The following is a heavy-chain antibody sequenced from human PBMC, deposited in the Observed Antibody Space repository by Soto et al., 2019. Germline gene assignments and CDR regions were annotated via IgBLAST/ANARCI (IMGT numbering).Heavy chain of an antibody. CDR1: GGSIISVGYS. CDR2: IYHSGST. V-gene: IGHV4-30-2*01. Sequence: QLQLQESGSGLVKPSQTLSLTCAVSGGSIISVGYSCSWIRQPPGKGLEWIGYIYHSGSTYYNPSLKRRVTIPVDRSKNQFSLKLSSVTAADTAVYYCARLRTGNNWNYVDYWGQGTLVTVSS. D-gene: IGHD1-20*01. CDR3: ARLRTGNNWNYVDY. J-gene: IGHJ4*02.